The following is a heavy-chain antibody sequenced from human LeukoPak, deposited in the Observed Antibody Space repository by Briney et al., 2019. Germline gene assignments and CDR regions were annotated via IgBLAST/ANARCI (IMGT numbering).Heavy chain of an antibody. J-gene: IGHJ4*02. CDR2: ISRSGEST. D-gene: IGHD3-16*01. CDR3: AKDYAVGSIDY. V-gene: IGHV3-23*01. CDR1: GFILSTYV. Sequence: GGSLRLSCAASGFILSTYVMSWVRQAPGKGLEWVSSISRSGESTFYADSVRGRFTISRDNSKNTVSLQMESLRAEDTALYYCAKDYAVGSIDYWGQGTLVTVSS.